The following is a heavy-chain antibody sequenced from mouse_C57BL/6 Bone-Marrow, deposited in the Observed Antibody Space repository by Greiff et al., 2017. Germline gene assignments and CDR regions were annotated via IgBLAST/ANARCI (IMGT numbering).Heavy chain of an antibody. V-gene: IGHV1-42*01. Sequence: EVKLQESGPELVKPGASVKISCKASGYSFTGYYMNWVKQSPEKSLEWIGEINPSTGGTTYNQKFKAKATLTVDKSSSTAYMQLKSLTSEDSAVYYCASYDGYHYAMDYWGQGTSVTVSS. D-gene: IGHD2-2*01. J-gene: IGHJ4*01. CDR3: ASYDGYHYAMDY. CDR1: GYSFTGYY. CDR2: INPSTGGT.